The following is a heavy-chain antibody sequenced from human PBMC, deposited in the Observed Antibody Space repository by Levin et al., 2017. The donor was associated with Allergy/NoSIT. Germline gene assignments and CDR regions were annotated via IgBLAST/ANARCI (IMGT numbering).Heavy chain of an antibody. Sequence: GGSLRLSCAASGFTFSSYWMSWVRQAPGKGLEWVANIKQDGSEKYYVDSVKGRFTISRDNAKNSLYLQMNSLRAEDTAVYYCATRQGFYEAAAFDIWGQGTMVTVSS. J-gene: IGHJ3*02. V-gene: IGHV3-7*02. CDR3: ATRQGFYEAAAFDI. CDR1: GFTFSSYW. CDR2: IKQDGSEK. D-gene: IGHD5/OR15-5a*01.